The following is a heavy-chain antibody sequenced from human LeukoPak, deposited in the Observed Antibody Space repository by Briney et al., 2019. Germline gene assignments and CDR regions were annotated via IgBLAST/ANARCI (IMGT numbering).Heavy chain of an antibody. J-gene: IGHJ6*03. D-gene: IGHD4-11*01. V-gene: IGHV4-31*03. CDR3: ARDQGGYSNTYYYYYTDV. CDR2: IYYSGST. Sequence: PSETLSLTCTVSGGSISSGGYYWSWIRQHPGKGLEWIGYIYYSGSTYYNPSLKSRVTISVDTSKNQFSLKLSSVTAADTAVYYCARDQGGYSNTYYYYYTDVWGKGTTVTVSS. CDR1: GGSISSGGYY.